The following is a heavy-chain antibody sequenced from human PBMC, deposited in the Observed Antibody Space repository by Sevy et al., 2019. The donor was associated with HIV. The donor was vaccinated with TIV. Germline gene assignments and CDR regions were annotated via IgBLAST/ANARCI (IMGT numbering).Heavy chain of an antibody. D-gene: IGHD5-18*01. CDR1: GFTFSSYA. Sequence: GGSLRLSCAASGFTFSSYAMHWVRQAPGKGLEWVAVISYDGSNKYYADSVKGRFTISRDNSKNTLYLQMNSLRAEDTAVYYCAREGYSYGYRWGVDYWGQGTLVTVSS. V-gene: IGHV3-30-3*01. CDR2: ISYDGSNK. CDR3: AREGYSYGYRWGVDY. J-gene: IGHJ4*02.